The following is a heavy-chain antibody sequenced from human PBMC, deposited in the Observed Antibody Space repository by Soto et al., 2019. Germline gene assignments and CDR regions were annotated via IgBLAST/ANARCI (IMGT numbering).Heavy chain of an antibody. V-gene: IGHV1-3*01. CDR1: GYTFTTYA. D-gene: IGHD2-2*01. J-gene: IGHJ3*02. CDR2: IIPANGVT. Sequence: ASVKVSCKASGYTFTTYAIHWVCQAPGQSLEWMGWIIPANGVTEYSQKFQDRVTIIRDTSASTAYMELSSLRSEDTAVYYCARALPADALDIWGQGTMVTVSS. CDR3: ARALPADALDI.